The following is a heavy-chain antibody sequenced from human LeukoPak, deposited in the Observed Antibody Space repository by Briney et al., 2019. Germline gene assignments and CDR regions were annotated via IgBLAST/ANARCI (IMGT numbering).Heavy chain of an antibody. V-gene: IGHV3-7*01. D-gene: IGHD6-6*01. Sequence: GGSLRLSCAASGFAFSVYWMSWVRQAPGKGLEWVANIKQDGGEKYYVDSVKGRFTISRDNARNSLYLQMNSLRAEDTAVYYCARVTFGGIAARPVDFDYWGQGTLVTVSS. CDR2: IKQDGGEK. CDR3: ARVTFGGIAARPVDFDY. J-gene: IGHJ4*02. CDR1: GFAFSVYW.